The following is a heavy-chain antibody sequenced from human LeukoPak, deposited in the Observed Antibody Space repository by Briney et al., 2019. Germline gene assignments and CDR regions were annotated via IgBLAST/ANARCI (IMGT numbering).Heavy chain of an antibody. J-gene: IGHJ4*02. CDR2: MTSSGGNT. Sequence: PGGSLRLSCEASGFTFSSYAMSWVRQAPGKGLEWVSVMTSSGGNTYYADSVKGRFTISRDNSKNTLYLQMNSLRAEDTAVYYCASSDSSGYYLYRYFRYWGQGTLVTVSS. V-gene: IGHV3-23*01. CDR3: ASSDSSGYYLYRYFRY. CDR1: GFTFSSYA. D-gene: IGHD3-22*01.